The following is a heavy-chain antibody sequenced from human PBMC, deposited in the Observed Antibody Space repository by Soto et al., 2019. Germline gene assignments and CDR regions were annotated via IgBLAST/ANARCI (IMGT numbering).Heavy chain of an antibody. Sequence: SGPTLVNPTETLTLTCTVSGFSLSNARMGVSWIRQPPGKALEWLAHIFSNDEKSYSTSLKSRLTISKDTSKSQVVLTMTNMDPVDTATYYCARMISSSVQEPDYYYYGMDVWGQGTTVTVSS. CDR2: IFSNDEK. V-gene: IGHV2-26*01. J-gene: IGHJ6*02. CDR3: ARMISSSVQEPDYYYYGMDV. D-gene: IGHD6-6*01. CDR1: GFSLSNARMG.